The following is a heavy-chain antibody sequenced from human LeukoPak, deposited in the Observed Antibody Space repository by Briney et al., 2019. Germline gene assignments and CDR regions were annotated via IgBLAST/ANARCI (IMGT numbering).Heavy chain of an antibody. CDR3: AKDALIAVAGFFDY. CDR1: GFTFSNYG. Sequence: GGSLRLSCAASGFTFSNYGMHWVRQAPGKGLEWVAVISYDGSNKYYANSVKGRFTISRDNSKNTLYLQMNSLRAEDTAVYYCAKDALIAVAGFFDYWGQGTLVTVSS. J-gene: IGHJ4*02. V-gene: IGHV3-30*18. D-gene: IGHD6-19*01. CDR2: ISYDGSNK.